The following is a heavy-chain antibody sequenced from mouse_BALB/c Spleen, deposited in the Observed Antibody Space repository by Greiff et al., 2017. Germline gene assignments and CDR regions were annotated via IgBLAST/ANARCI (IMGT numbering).Heavy chain of an antibody. CDR2: INPSNGGT. V-gene: IGHV1S81*02. CDR3: TRWGDGRGGFAY. D-gene: IGHD2-3*01. J-gene: IGHJ3*01. CDR1: GYTFTSYY. Sequence: QVQLQQSGAELVKPGASVKLSCKASGYTFTSYYMYWVKQRPGQGLEWIGEINPSNGGTNFNEKFKSKATLTVDKSSSTAYMQLSSLTSEDSAVYYCTRWGDGRGGFAYWGQGTLVTVSA.